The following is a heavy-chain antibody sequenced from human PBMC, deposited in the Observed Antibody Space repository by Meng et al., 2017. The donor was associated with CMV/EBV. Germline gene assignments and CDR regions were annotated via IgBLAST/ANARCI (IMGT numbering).Heavy chain of an antibody. V-gene: IGHV1-2*02. CDR1: GYTFTGYY. Sequence: VPLVQSGAAVKKPGASVKVSCKASGYTFTGYYMHWVRQAPGQGLEWMGWINPNSGGTNYAQKFQGRVTMTRDTSISTAYMELSRLRSDDTAVYYCAREVATTHDAFDIWGQGTMVTVSS. J-gene: IGHJ3*02. CDR3: AREVATTHDAFDI. CDR2: INPNSGGT. D-gene: IGHD5-12*01.